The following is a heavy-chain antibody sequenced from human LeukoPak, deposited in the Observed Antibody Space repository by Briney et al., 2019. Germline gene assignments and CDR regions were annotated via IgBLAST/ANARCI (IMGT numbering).Heavy chain of an antibody. D-gene: IGHD3-9*01. CDR2: IKQDGCEK. J-gene: IGHJ4*02. Sequence: PGGSLRLSCAASGFTFSLYWMNWVRRAPGKGLEWVANIKQDGCEKNYVDSVKGRFTISRDNAKNSLYLQMNNLRVEDTAMYYCAGGTGFIIKDWGQGTLVTVSS. CDR1: GFTFSLYW. V-gene: IGHV3-7*03. CDR3: AGGTGFIIKD.